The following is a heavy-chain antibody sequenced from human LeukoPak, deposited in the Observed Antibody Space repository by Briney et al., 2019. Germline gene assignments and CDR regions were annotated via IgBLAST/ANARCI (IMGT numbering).Heavy chain of an antibody. V-gene: IGHV4-30-2*01. J-gene: IGHJ4*02. CDR2: IYHSGST. D-gene: IGHD4-17*01. CDR1: GGSISSGGYY. Sequence: SQTLSLTCTVSGGSISSGGYYWSWIRQPPGKGLEWIGYIYHSGSTYYNPSLKSRVTISVDRSKNQFSLKLSSVTAADTAVYYSARVDGDPYGGYYFDYWGQGTLVTVSS. CDR3: ARVDGDPYGGYYFDY.